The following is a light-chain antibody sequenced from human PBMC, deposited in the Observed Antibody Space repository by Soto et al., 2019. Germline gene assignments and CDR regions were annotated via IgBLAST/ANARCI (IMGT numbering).Light chain of an antibody. CDR1: QSVSSTY. V-gene: IGKV3-20*01. CDR3: QQYGTSPGYT. CDR2: GAS. J-gene: IGKJ2*01. Sequence: EIVLTQSPGTLSLSPGERATLSCRASQSVSSTYLTWYQQKPGQAPRLLIHGASNRATGIPDRFSGSGSGTDFTLTISRLEPEDFAVYYCQQYGTSPGYTFGQGTKVEIK.